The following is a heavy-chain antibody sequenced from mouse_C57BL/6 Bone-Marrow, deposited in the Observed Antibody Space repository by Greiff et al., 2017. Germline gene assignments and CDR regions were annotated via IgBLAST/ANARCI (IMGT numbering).Heavy chain of an antibody. CDR2: IDPENGAT. Sequence: VQLQQSGAELVRPGASVKLSCTASGFNIKDDYMHWVKQRPEQGLEWIGVIDPENGATEYASKYQGKATITADPSANTVYLRLSSLTSEDTAVYYCTTSFYYYGSSAFAYWGQGTLVTFSA. V-gene: IGHV14-4*01. J-gene: IGHJ3*01. CDR3: TTSFYYYGSSAFAY. D-gene: IGHD1-1*01. CDR1: GFNIKDDY.